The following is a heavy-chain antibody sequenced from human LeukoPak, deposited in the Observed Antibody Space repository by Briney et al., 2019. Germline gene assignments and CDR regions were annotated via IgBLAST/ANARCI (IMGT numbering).Heavy chain of an antibody. CDR3: AKLPTYHYDSSGYYYFDN. V-gene: IGHV3-23*01. Sequence: GGSLRLSCAASGFTFSSNAMSWVRQAPGKGLEWVSAISGSGSRTYYADSVKGRFTISRDNSKNTLYLQMNSLRAEDTAVYYCAKLPTYHYDSSGYYYFDNWGQGTLVTVSS. D-gene: IGHD3-22*01. CDR1: GFTFSSNA. CDR2: ISGSGSRT. J-gene: IGHJ4*02.